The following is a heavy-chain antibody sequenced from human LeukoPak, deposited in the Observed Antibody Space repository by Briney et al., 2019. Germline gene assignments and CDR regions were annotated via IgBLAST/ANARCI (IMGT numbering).Heavy chain of an antibody. CDR2: ISGSGGST. CDR3: AKLSSSWNGLAFDY. D-gene: IGHD6-13*01. Sequence: GGSLRLSCAASGFTFRSYAMSWVRQAPGKGLEWVSAISGSGGSTYYADSVKGRFTISRDNSKNTLYLQMNSLRAEDTAVYYCAKLSSSWNGLAFDYWGQGTLVTVSS. J-gene: IGHJ4*02. CDR1: GFTFRSYA. V-gene: IGHV3-23*01.